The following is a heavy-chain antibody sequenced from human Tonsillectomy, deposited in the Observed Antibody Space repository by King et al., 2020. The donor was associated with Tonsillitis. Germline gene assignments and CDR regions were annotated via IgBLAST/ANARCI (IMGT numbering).Heavy chain of an antibody. CDR2: IKQDGSEK. J-gene: IGHJ5*02. CDR3: AREWSGLDL. V-gene: IGHV3-7*01. CDR1: GSTISRYW. D-gene: IGHD2-8*01. Sequence: VQLVESGGGLVQPGGSLRLSCAASGSTISRYWMTWFRQAPGKGLEWVAHIKQDGSEKNYVDSVKGRFTISRDNANSSLYLQMNSLRAEDTAVYYCAREWSGLDLWGQGTLVTVSS.